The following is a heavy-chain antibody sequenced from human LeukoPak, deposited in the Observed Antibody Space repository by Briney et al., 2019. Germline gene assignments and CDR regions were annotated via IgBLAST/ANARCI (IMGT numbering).Heavy chain of an antibody. CDR3: TPRKGDYVWGSFHWYFDL. D-gene: IGHD3-16*01. Sequence: GGSLRLSCTASGFIFGNAWMTWVRQVPGKGLEWVGRIKKKTDGGTIDYAAPVKGRFIISRDDSKNTLYLQMNSLKTEDTAVYYCTPRKGDYVWGSFHWYFDLWGRGTLVTVSS. V-gene: IGHV3-15*01. J-gene: IGHJ2*01. CDR2: IKKKTDGGTI. CDR1: GFIFGNAW.